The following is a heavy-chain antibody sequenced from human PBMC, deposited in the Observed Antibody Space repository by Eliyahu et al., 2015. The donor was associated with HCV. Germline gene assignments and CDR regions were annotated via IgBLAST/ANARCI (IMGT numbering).Heavy chain of an antibody. CDR3: ARRARYCGGDCYSDY. V-gene: IGHV1-8*01. Sequence: QVQLVQSGAEVKKPGASVKVSCKASGYXFTSYDXNWVRQATGQGLEWMGWMNPNSGNTGYAQKFQGRVTMTRNTSISTAYMELSSLRSEDTAVYYCARRARYCGGDCYSDYWGQGTLVTVSS. CDR2: MNPNSGNT. D-gene: IGHD2-21*02. CDR1: GYXFTSYD. J-gene: IGHJ4*02.